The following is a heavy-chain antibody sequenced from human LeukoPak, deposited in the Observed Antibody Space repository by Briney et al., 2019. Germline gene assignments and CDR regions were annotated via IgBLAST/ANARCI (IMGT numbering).Heavy chain of an antibody. D-gene: IGHD6-19*01. J-gene: IGHJ4*02. V-gene: IGHV1-18*01. CDR1: SYTFTNYA. CDR2: ISAYNGNT. Sequence: ASVKVSCKASSYTFTNYAFTWVRQAPGQGLEWMGWISAYNGNTNYAQKLQGRVTMTTDTSTSTAYMELRSLRSDDTAVYYCASHDSSGWYYFDYWGQGTLVTVSS. CDR3: ASHDSSGWYYFDY.